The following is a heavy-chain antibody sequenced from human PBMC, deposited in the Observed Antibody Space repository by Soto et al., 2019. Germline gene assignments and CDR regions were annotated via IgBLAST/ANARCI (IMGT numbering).Heavy chain of an antibody. V-gene: IGHV3-30*18. Sequence: VQLLESGGGLVQPGGSLRLSCAASGFTFSSYGMHWVRQAPGKGLEWVAVISYDGSNKYYADSVKGRFTISRDNSKNTLYLQMNSLRAEDTAVYYCANGRSLDYWGQGTLVTVSS. D-gene: IGHD1-26*01. CDR1: GFTFSSYG. CDR2: ISYDGSNK. CDR3: ANGRSLDY. J-gene: IGHJ4*02.